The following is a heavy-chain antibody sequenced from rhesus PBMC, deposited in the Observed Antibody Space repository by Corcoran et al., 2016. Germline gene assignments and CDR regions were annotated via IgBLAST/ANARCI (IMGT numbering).Heavy chain of an antibody. V-gene: IGHV4S10*01. J-gene: IGHJ4*01. CDR1: GGSISDSYR. CDR3: ARDPRGAAALF. Sequence: QVQLQESGPGVVKPSETLSLTCAVSGGSISDSYRWSWIRQPPGKGLEWIGYIYGSSTSTNYNPSLKSRVTISIDTSKNQFSLKLSSVTAADTAVYYCARDPRGAAALFWGQGVLVTVSS. CDR2: IYGSSTST. D-gene: IGHD6-25*01.